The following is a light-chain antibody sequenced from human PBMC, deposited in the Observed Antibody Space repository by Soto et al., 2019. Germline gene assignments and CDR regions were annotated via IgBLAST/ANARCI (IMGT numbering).Light chain of an antibody. V-gene: IGLV2-14*03. J-gene: IGLJ2*01. CDR3: SSYTSSSTRVV. CDR2: DVS. CDR1: SSDVGGYNY. Sequence: QSALTQPASVSGSPGQSITISCTGTSSDVGGYNYVSWYQQHPGKAPKVMFYDVSKRPSGVSNRFSGSKSGNTASLTISGLQVEDEADYYCSSYTSSSTRVVFGGGTKLTVL.